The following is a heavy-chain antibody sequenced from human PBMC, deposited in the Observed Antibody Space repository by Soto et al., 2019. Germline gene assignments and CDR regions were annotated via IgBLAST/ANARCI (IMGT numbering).Heavy chain of an antibody. CDR1: GFTFDSFA. J-gene: IGHJ5*02. CDR3: AKGDTRDP. V-gene: IGHV3-9*01. CDR2: ISWNSATI. D-gene: IGHD5-18*01. Sequence: GGSLRLSCAASGFTFDSFAMQWIRQVPGKGLEWVSSISWNSATIAYADSVKGRFTISRDNANNVVYLQMNSLRAEDTAFYYCAKGDTRDPWRQGTLVPVSS.